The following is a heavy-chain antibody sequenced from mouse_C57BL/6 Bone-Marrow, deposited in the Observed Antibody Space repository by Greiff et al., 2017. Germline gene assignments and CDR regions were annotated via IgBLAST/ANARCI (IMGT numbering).Heavy chain of an antibody. Sequence: QVQLQQSGAELVKPGASVKLSCKASGYTFTSYWMHWVKQRPGQGLEWIGMIHPNSGSTNYNEKFKSKATLTVDKSSGTAYMQLSSLTSEDSAVYYCARKRNYGSSYWFAYWGQGTLVTVSA. CDR2: IHPNSGST. D-gene: IGHD1-1*01. V-gene: IGHV1-64*01. CDR3: ARKRNYGSSYWFAY. CDR1: GYTFTSYW. J-gene: IGHJ3*01.